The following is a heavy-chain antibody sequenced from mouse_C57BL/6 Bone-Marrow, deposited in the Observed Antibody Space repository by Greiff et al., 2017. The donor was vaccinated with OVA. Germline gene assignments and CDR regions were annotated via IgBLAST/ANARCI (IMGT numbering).Heavy chain of an antibody. CDR3: ARGGPHYYGSSSFDY. J-gene: IGHJ2*01. D-gene: IGHD1-1*01. CDR1: GFTFSDYY. CDR2: INYDGSST. Sequence: EVQLVESEGGLVQPGSSMKLSCTASGFTFSDYYMAWVRQVPEKGLEWVANINYDGSSTYYLDSLKSRFIISRDNAKNILYLQMSSLKSEDTATYYCARGGPHYYGSSSFDYWGKGTTLTVSS. V-gene: IGHV5-16*01.